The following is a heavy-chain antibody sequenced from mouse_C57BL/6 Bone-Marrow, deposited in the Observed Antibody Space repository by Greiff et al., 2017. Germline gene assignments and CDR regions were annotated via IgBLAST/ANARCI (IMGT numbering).Heavy chain of an antibody. CDR1: GFNIKDDY. V-gene: IGHV14-4*01. CDR3: TYYYGSRSWYFDV. J-gene: IGHJ1*03. D-gene: IGHD1-1*01. CDR2: IDPENGYT. Sequence: EVQLQQSGAELVRPGASVKLSCTASGFNIKDDYMHWVKQRPEQGLEWIGWIDPENGYTDYASKFQGTATIAADTSSNTAYLQLSSLTCEDTAVYDCTYYYGSRSWYFDVWGTGTTVTVSS.